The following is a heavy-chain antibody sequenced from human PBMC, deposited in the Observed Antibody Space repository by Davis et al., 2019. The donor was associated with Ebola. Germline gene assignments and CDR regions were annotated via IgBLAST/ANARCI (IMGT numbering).Heavy chain of an antibody. CDR3: ARLYLADSSGDDAFDI. CDR2: IYPGDSDT. D-gene: IGHD3-22*01. V-gene: IGHV5-51*01. Sequence: GESLKISCKGSGYSFTSYWIGWVRQMPGKGLEWMGIIYPGDSDTRYSPSFQGQVTISADKSISTAYLQWSSLKASDTAMYYCARLYLADSSGDDAFDIWGQGTMVTVSS. CDR1: GYSFTSYW. J-gene: IGHJ3*02.